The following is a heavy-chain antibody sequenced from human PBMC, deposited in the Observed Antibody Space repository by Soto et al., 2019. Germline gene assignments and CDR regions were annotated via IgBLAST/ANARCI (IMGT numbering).Heavy chain of an antibody. D-gene: IGHD3-22*01. V-gene: IGHV1-18*04. CDR3: ATEPIYYNDGSGYYPLGH. J-gene: IGHJ4*02. CDR2: ISAHNGDT. CDR1: GYSFATYG. Sequence: QVQLVQSGAEVKKPGASVKVSCKASGYSFATYGFTWVRQAPGQGLECGGWISAHNGDTHYSQKFQGSVTLTTDTSTNTGYMELRSLTSDDTAVYVCATEPIYYNDGSGYYPLGHWGQGTLVTVSS.